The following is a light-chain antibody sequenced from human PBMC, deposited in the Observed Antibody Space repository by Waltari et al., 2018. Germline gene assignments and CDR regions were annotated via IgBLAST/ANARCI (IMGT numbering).Light chain of an antibody. V-gene: IGLV4-69*01. J-gene: IGLJ2*01. CDR1: SGHRDYA. Sequence: QLVLTQSPSASASLGASVKLTCTLSSGHRDYAIAWPQQQPGKGPRYLMKLNRDGSHNKGDGIPDRFSGSSSGAERYLTISSLQSEDEADYYCHAWRSGILVFAGGTKLTVL. CDR3: HAWRSGILV. CDR2: LNRDGSH.